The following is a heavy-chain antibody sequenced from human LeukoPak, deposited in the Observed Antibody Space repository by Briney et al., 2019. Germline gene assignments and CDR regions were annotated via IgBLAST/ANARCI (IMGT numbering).Heavy chain of an antibody. CDR1: GYSISSGYY. Sequence: KTSETLSFTCTVSGYSISSGYYWGWIRQPPGKGLEWIGTIYHSGSTYYNPSLKSRVTISVDTSKNQFSLKLGSVTAADTAVYYCARDFGWFEDAWGQGTLVTVSS. V-gene: IGHV4-38-2*02. J-gene: IGHJ4*02. CDR2: IYHSGST. CDR3: ARDFGWFEDA. D-gene: IGHD3-10*01.